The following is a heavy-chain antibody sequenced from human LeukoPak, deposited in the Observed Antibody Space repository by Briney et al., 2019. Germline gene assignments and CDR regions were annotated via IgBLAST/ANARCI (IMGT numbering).Heavy chain of an antibody. J-gene: IGHJ3*02. CDR3: AKDLIATAMADDAFDI. Sequence: GGSLRLSCAASGFTFSSYGMHWVRQAPGKGPERVAFIRYDGSNKYYADSVKGRFTISRDNSKNTLYLQMNSLRAEDTAVYYCAKDLIATAMADDAFDIWGQGTMVAVSS. V-gene: IGHV3-30*02. CDR1: GFTFSSYG. D-gene: IGHD5-18*01. CDR2: IRYDGSNK.